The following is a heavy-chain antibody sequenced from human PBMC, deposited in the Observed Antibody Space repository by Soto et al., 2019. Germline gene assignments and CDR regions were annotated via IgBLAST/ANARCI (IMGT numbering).Heavy chain of an antibody. Sequence: PGESLKISCKGSGYSFTSYWISWVRQMPGKGLEWMGRIDPSDSYTNYSPSFQGHVTISADKSISTAYLQWSSLKASDTAMYYCARRADSSWSSFNYFDYWGQGTLVTSPQ. J-gene: IGHJ4*02. D-gene: IGHD6-13*01. CDR2: IDPSDSYT. V-gene: IGHV5-10-1*01. CDR3: ARRADSSWSSFNYFDY. CDR1: GYSFTSYW.